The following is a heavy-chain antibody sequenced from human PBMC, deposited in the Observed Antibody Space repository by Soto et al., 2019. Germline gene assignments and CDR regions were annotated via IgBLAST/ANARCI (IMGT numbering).Heavy chain of an antibody. CDR3: AKDTTFSCRGLIDY. Sequence: GGSLRLSCAASGFTFSSYAMSWVRQAPGKGLEWVSAISGSGGSTYYADSVKGRFTISRDNSKNTLYLQMNSLRAEDTAVYYCAKDTTFSCRGLIDYSGQGTLVTVSS. V-gene: IGHV3-23*01. J-gene: IGHJ4*02. CDR2: ISGSGGST. D-gene: IGHD3-16*01. CDR1: GFTFSSYA.